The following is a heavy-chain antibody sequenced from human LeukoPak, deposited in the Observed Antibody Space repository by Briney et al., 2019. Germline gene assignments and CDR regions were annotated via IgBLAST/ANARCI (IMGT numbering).Heavy chain of an antibody. CDR1: GYTFTGNY. Sequence: GASVKVSCKASGYTFTGNYMHWVRQTPGQGLEWMGWINPNSGGTNYAQKFQGRATMTRDTSISTAYMELSRLRSDDTAVYYCARQSSGGYGLGYWGQGTLVTVSS. CDR2: INPNSGGT. V-gene: IGHV1-2*02. CDR3: ARQSSGGYGLGY. J-gene: IGHJ4*02. D-gene: IGHD5-12*01.